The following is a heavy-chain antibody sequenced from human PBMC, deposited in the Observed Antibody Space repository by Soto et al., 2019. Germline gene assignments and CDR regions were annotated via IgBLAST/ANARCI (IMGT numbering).Heavy chain of an antibody. V-gene: IGHV1-69*06. CDR3: ARSARDSSSSRYYYYGMDV. D-gene: IGHD6-6*01. CDR1: GGTFSSYA. Sequence: QVPLVQSGAEVKKPGSSVKVSCKASGGTFSSYAISWVRQAPGQGLEWMGGIIPIFGTANYAQKFQGRVTITADKSTSTAYMELSSLRSEDTAVYYCARSARDSSSSRYYYYGMDVWGQGTTVTVSS. CDR2: IIPIFGTA. J-gene: IGHJ6*02.